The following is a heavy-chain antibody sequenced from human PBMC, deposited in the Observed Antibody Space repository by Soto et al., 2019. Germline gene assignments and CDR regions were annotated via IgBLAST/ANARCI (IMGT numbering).Heavy chain of an antibody. D-gene: IGHD3-16*01. Sequence: GGSLRLSCAASGFTFSSYGMHWVRQAPGKGLEWVAVIWYDGSNKYYADSVKGRFTISRDNSKNTLYLQMNSLRAEDTAVYYCARSGELWRYFFDYWGQGTLVTVSS. V-gene: IGHV3-33*01. CDR3: ARSGELWRYFFDY. J-gene: IGHJ4*02. CDR2: IWYDGSNK. CDR1: GFTFSSYG.